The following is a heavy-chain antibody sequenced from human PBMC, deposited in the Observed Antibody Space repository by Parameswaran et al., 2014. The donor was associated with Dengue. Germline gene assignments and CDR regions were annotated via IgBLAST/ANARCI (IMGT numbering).Heavy chain of an antibody. D-gene: IGHD2-2*01. CDR3: ARYGYCSSTSCLN. V-gene: IGHV3-7*03. CDR2: IKQDGSEK. J-gene: IGHJ4*02. Sequence: VRQAPGKGLEWVANIKQDGSEKYYVDSAKGRFTISRDNAKNSLYLQMNSLRAEDTAVYYCARYGYCSSTSCLNWGQGTLVTVSS.